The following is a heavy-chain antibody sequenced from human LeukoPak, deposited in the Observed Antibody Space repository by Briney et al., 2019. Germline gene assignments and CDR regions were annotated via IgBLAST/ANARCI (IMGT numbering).Heavy chain of an antibody. J-gene: IGHJ4*02. V-gene: IGHV4-59*08. CDR3: SRHYGNYGYYYAQFDY. Sequence: SETLSLTCTVSGGSISSYYWSWIRQPPGKGLEWIGYIYYRSTNYNPSLKSRVTISIDTSKNQLSLNLSSVTAADTAVYYCSRHYGNYGYYYAQFDYRGQGNLVTVS. D-gene: IGHD3-22*01. CDR2: IYYRST. CDR1: GGSISSYY.